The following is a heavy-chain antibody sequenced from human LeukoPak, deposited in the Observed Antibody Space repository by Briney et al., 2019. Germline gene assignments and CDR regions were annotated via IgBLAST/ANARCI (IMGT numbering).Heavy chain of an antibody. Sequence: SETLSLTCTVSGGSISSSPYYWGWIRQPPGKGLEWIGTIYYSGSTYYNPSLKSRVTISVDTSKNQFSLKLTSVTAADTAVYYCARELYTRDGYNSYMDVWGRGTTVTVSS. J-gene: IGHJ6*03. CDR3: ARELYTRDGYNSYMDV. D-gene: IGHD5-24*01. CDR1: GGSISSSPYY. V-gene: IGHV4-39*02. CDR2: IYYSGST.